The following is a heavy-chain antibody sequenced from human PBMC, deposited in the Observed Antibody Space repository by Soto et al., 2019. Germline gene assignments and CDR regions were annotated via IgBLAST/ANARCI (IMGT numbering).Heavy chain of an antibody. V-gene: IGHV4-30-2*01. J-gene: IGHJ4*02. D-gene: IGHD3-22*01. Sequence: TSETLSLTCAVSGGSISSGGYSWSWIRQPPGKGLEWIGYIYHSGSTYYNPSLKSRVTISVDTSKNQFSLKLSSVTAADTAVYYCARGASGYYDSSGYYSPYYFDYWGQGTLVTSPQ. CDR2: IYHSGST. CDR1: GGSISSGGYS. CDR3: ARGASGYYDSSGYYSPYYFDY.